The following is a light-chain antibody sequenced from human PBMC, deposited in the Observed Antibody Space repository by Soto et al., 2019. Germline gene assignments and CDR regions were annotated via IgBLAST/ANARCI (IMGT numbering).Light chain of an antibody. CDR3: QQYGSSPPIT. CDR2: GAS. CDR1: QSVSSSY. J-gene: IGKJ5*01. Sequence: EIVLTQSPGTLSLSPGERATLSCRASQSVSSSYLAWYQQKPGQAPRLLIYGASSRATGIPDGFSGSGSGTDFTLTISRLEPEDFAVYYCQQYGSSPPITFGQGTRLE. V-gene: IGKV3-20*01.